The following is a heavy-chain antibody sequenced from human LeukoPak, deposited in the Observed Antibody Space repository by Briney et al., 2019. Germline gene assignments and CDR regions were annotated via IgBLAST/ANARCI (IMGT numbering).Heavy chain of an antibody. CDR1: GGSISSSNW. Sequence: SGTLSLTCAVSGGSISSSNWWSWVRQPPGKGLEWIGEIYHSGSTNYNPSLKSRVTISVDKSKNQFSLKLSSVTAADTAVYYCARLRYFDWPFDYYYYMDVWGKGTTVTISS. CDR3: ARLRYFDWPFDYYYYMDV. J-gene: IGHJ6*03. V-gene: IGHV4-4*02. D-gene: IGHD3-9*01. CDR2: IYHSGST.